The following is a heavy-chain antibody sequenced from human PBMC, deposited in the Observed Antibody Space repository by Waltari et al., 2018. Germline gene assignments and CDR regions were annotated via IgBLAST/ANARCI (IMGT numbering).Heavy chain of an antibody. CDR3: CNLRGGTGGRGY. J-gene: IGHJ4*02. D-gene: IGHD3-10*01. CDR2: IHSSXTT. V-gene: IGHV4-30-4*01. Sequence: QVQVQESGPGLVKPSQTLSLACSVSDGSXSSGDNYWSXIRQPPGKGLDDIGHIHSSXTTYYNPPLRGRISISVDTSKNEFSLKLTSGTAADTAVYYCCNLRGGTGGRGYWGQGILXXXSS. CDR1: DGSXSSGDNY.